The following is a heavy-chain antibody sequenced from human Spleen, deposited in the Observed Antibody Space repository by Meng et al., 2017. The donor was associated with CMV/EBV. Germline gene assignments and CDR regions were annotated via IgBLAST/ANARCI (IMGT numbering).Heavy chain of an antibody. CDR1: FPFSNYA. J-gene: IGHJ4*02. Sequence: FPFSNYAMNWVRQAPGKGLEWVSAITNSSDYTYYADFVRGRFSISRDNSKNTLYLQMNNLEAEDTALYYCAKMPAGGFGESWDYFDSWGQGTLVTVSS. V-gene: IGHV3-23*01. D-gene: IGHD3-10*01. CDR3: AKMPAGGFGESWDYFDS. CDR2: ITNSSDYT.